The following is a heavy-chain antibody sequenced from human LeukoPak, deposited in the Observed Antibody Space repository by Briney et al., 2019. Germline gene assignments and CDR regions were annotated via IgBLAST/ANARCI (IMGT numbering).Heavy chain of an antibody. D-gene: IGHD6-13*01. V-gene: IGHV1-69*13. CDR1: GGTFHIYA. Sequence: SVKVSCKASGGTFHIYAISWVRQAPGQGLECVGGLIPIFGTANYAQKFQGRVTITADESTSTAYMALSSLRSEDTAVYYCARGLRQQLVNWFDPWGQGTLVTVSS. CDR3: ARGLRQQLVNWFDP. CDR2: LIPIFGTA. J-gene: IGHJ5*02.